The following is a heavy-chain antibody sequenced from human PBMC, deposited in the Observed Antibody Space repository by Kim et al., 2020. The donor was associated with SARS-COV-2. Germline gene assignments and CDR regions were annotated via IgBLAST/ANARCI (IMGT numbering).Heavy chain of an antibody. CDR2: ISYEGSNK. J-gene: IGHJ6*02. V-gene: IGHV3-30-3*01. Sequence: GGSLRLSCAASGFTFSSYAMHWVRQAPGKGLEWVAVISYEGSNKYYADSVKGRFTISRDNSKNTLYLQMNSLRAEDTAVYFCARDRGGCSSTTCYYYYGMDVWGQGTTVTVSS. D-gene: IGHD2-2*01. CDR1: GFTFSSYA. CDR3: ARDRGGCSSTTCYYYYGMDV.